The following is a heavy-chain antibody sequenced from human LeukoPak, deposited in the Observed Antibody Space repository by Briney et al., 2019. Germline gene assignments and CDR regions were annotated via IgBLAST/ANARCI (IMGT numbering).Heavy chain of an antibody. V-gene: IGHV3-30*03. CDR1: GFTFSSYG. J-gene: IGHJ4*02. CDR2: ISYDGSNK. D-gene: IGHD6-19*01. CDR3: ARDLAADSSGWDQGFDY. Sequence: GGSLRLSCAASGFTFSSYGMHWVRQAPGKGLEWLAIISYDGSNKYYADSLKGRFTISRDNSKNTLYLQTNSLRAEDTAVYYCARDLAADSSGWDQGFDYWGQGTLVTVSS.